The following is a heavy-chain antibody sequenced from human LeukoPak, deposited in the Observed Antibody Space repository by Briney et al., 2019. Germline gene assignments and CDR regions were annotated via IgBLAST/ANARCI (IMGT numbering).Heavy chain of an antibody. CDR3: AKIGVSGHWYFDL. V-gene: IGHV3-21*01. J-gene: IGHJ2*01. CDR2: ISSSGSHI. D-gene: IGHD5/OR15-5a*01. Sequence: GGSLRLSCTASASTFSSFPMSWVRQAPGRGLEWISSISSSGSHIYYADSVKGRFTVSRDNAKNSLYVQMNSLRAEDPAVYYCAKIGVSGHWYFDLWGRGTLVTVSS. CDR1: ASTFSSFP.